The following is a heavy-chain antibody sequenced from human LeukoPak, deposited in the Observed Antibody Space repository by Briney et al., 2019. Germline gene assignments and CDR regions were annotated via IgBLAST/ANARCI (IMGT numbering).Heavy chain of an antibody. CDR3: ARDSPGYSYGLFDY. Sequence: GGSLRLSCAASGFTFSSYWMHWVRQAPGKGLVWVSRINSDGSSTSYADSVKGRFTISRDNAKNTLYLQMNSLRTEDTAVYYCARDSPGYSYGLFDYWGQGTLVTVSS. CDR1: GFTFSSYW. J-gene: IGHJ4*02. CDR2: INSDGSST. D-gene: IGHD5-18*01. V-gene: IGHV3-74*01.